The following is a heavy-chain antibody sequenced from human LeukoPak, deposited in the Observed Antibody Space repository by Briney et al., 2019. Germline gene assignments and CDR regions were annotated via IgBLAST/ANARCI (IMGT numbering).Heavy chain of an antibody. V-gene: IGHV4-34*01. Sequence: SETLSLTCAVYGGSFSGYYWSWIRQPPGKGLEWIGEINHSGSTNYNPSLKSRVTISVDTSKNQFSLKLSSVTAADTAVYYCARGISNGYYLYYFDYWGQGTLVTVSS. CDR2: INHSGST. J-gene: IGHJ4*02. CDR1: GGSFSGYY. CDR3: ARGISNGYYLYYFDY. D-gene: IGHD3-22*01.